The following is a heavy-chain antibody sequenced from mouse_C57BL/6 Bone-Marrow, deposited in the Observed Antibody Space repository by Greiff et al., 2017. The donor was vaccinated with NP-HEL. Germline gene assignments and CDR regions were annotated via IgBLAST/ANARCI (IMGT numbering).Heavy chain of an antibody. Sequence: QVQLQQSGAELVRPGASVKLSCTASGFTFTSYGISWVQQRPGQGLEWIGEIYPRSGNTYYTEKFKGKATLTADKSSSTAYMGLRSLTSEDSAVYFCAREGVSGSNAYWGQGTTLTVSS. CDR2: IYPRSGNT. V-gene: IGHV1-81*01. J-gene: IGHJ2*01. CDR1: GFTFTSYG. CDR3: AREGVSGSNAY. D-gene: IGHD2-5*01.